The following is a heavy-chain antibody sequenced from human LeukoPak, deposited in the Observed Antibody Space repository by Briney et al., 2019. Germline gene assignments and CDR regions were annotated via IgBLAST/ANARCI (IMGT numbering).Heavy chain of an antibody. J-gene: IGHJ5*02. CDR1: GGSFSGYY. V-gene: IGHV4-34*01. CDR2: INHSGST. CDR3: ARDLEGYAFDP. D-gene: IGHD2-8*02. Sequence: SETLSLTCAVYGGSFSGYYWSWIRQPPGKGLEWIGEINHSGSTNYNPSLKSRVTISVDTSKNQFSLKLSSVTAADTAVYYCARDLEGYAFDPWGQGTLVTVSS.